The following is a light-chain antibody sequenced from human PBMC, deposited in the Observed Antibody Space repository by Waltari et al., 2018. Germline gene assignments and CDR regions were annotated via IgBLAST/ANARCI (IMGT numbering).Light chain of an antibody. CDR2: RAS. CDR3: QQYDNYWT. J-gene: IGKJ1*01. Sequence: TQSPATLSLSPGERATLSCRASQSITNWLAWYQQKPGKAPKLLIYRASNLESGVPSRFSGSGSGTEFTLTISSLQPDDFATYYCQQYDNYWTFGQGTKVEIK. V-gene: IGKV1-5*03. CDR1: QSITNW.